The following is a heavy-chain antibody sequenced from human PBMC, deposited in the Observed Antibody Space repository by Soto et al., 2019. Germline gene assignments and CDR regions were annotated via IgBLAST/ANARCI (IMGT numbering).Heavy chain of an antibody. D-gene: IGHD2-2*03. CDR1: GFTFSSYA. Sequence: GGSLRLSCAASGFTFSSYAMHWVRQAPGKGLEWVAVISFDGSNKYYADSVKGRFTISRDNSKNTLYLQMNSLRAEDTAVYYCARDIRGYCSSTSCYMVGYWGQGALVTVSS. CDR2: ISFDGSNK. V-gene: IGHV3-30-3*01. CDR3: ARDIRGYCSSTSCYMVGY. J-gene: IGHJ4*02.